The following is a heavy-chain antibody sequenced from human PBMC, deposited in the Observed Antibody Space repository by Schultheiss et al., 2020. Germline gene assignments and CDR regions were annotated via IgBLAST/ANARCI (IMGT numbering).Heavy chain of an antibody. CDR2: IIPILGIA. Sequence: SVKVSCKASGGTFSSYAISWVRQAPGQGLEWMGRIIPILGIANYAQKFQGRVTITADKSTSTAYMELSSLRSEDTAVYYCARGVPDCSSTSCQPIYYYYYYMDVCGKGTTVTVSS. J-gene: IGHJ6*03. CDR3: ARGVPDCSSTSCQPIYYYYYYMDV. V-gene: IGHV1-69*04. CDR1: GGTFSSYA. D-gene: IGHD2-2*01.